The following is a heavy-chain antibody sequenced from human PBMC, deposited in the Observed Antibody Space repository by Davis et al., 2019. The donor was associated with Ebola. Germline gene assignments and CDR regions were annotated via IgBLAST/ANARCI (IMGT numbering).Heavy chain of an antibody. CDR3: ARGLMKLGPFGY. Sequence: PGGSLRLSCAASGFTFSSYWMHWVRHAPGKGLVWVSRINSDGSSTSYADSVKGRFTISRDNAKNTLYLQMNSLRAEDTAVYYCARGLMKLGPFGYWGQGTLVTVSS. CDR2: INSDGSST. J-gene: IGHJ4*02. CDR1: GFTFSSYW. D-gene: IGHD7-27*01. V-gene: IGHV3-74*01.